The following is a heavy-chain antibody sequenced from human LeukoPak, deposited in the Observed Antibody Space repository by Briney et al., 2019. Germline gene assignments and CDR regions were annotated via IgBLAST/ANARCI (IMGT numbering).Heavy chain of an antibody. Sequence: SETLSLTCTVSGGSISTSYWSWIRQPPGKGLEWIGHINYSGSTNYNPSLKSRVTISVDTSKNQFSLNLSSVTAADTAVYYCARHGSSRWSTFYFDYWGQGTLVTVSS. CDR1: GGSISTSY. D-gene: IGHD6-13*01. V-gene: IGHV4-59*08. CDR3: ARHGSSRWSTFYFDY. CDR2: INYSGST. J-gene: IGHJ4*02.